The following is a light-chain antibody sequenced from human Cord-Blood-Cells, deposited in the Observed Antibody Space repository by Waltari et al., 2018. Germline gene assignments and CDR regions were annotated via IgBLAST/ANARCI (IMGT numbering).Light chain of an antibody. CDR2: DAS. J-gene: IGKJ2*01. Sequence: DIQMTQSPSSLSASVGDRVTITCQASQDISNYLNWYQQKPGKAPKLLIYDASNLETGVPSRFSGSGSGTEFTLTISSLQPDDFATYYCQQYNSYNTFGQGTKLEIK. CDR1: QDISNY. V-gene: IGKV1-33*01. CDR3: QQYNSYNT.